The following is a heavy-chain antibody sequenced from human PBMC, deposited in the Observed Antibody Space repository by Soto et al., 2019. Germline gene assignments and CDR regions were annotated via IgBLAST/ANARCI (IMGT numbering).Heavy chain of an antibody. CDR2: ISYDGSNK. J-gene: IGHJ4*02. Sequence: LRLSCAASGFTFSSYGMHWVRQAPGKGLEWVAVISYDGSNKYYADSVKGRFTISRDNSKNTLYLQMNSLRAEDTAVYYCAKGRIAAAGTGPPPFDYWGQGTLVTVSS. V-gene: IGHV3-30*18. CDR1: GFTFSSYG. CDR3: AKGRIAAAGTGPPPFDY. D-gene: IGHD6-13*01.